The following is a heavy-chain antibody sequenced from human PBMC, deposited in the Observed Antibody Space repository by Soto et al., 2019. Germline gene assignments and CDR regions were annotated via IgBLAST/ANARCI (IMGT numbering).Heavy chain of an antibody. CDR3: ARDPMSGRFGWFDP. CDR1: GYTFTGYY. J-gene: IGHJ5*02. CDR2: INPNSGGT. Sequence: QVQLVQSGAEVKKPGASVKVSCKAFGYTFTGYYMHWVRQAPGQGLEWMGWINPNSGGTNYAQKFQGWVTMTRDTSISTAYMELSRLRSDDTAVYYCARDPMSGRFGWFDPWGQGTLVTVSS. V-gene: IGHV1-2*04. D-gene: IGHD3-16*01.